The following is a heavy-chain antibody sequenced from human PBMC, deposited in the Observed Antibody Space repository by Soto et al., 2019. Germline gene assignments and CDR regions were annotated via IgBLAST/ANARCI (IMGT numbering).Heavy chain of an antibody. Sequence: QVQLQASGPGLVKPSETLSLTCTVSSGSIINYYWSWIRQSPGKGLEWIGYVFYNGSTNYNPSLKSRVTISIDTSKNQFALNLRFVTSADTAVYYCARDWQAAADYYYYGMDVWGQGTTVTVSS. CDR3: ARDWQAAADYYYYGMDV. V-gene: IGHV4-59*01. J-gene: IGHJ6*02. D-gene: IGHD6-13*01. CDR2: VFYNGST. CDR1: SGSIINYY.